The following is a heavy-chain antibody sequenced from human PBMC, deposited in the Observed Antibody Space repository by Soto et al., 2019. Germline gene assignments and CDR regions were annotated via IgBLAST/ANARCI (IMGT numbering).Heavy chain of an antibody. V-gene: IGHV3-66*01. CDR1: GFTVSNNY. D-gene: IGHD6-6*01. J-gene: IGHJ5*01. CDR3: AVYAPRHWFDS. Sequence: EVQLVESGGDLVQPGGSLRLSCAASGFTVSNNYMIWVRQAPGKGLEWVSLIYVGGYTYYADSVKGRFTISRDNSKNTLYLQMNSLRAEDTAVYYCAVYAPRHWFDSWGQGTLVTVSS. CDR2: IYVGGYT.